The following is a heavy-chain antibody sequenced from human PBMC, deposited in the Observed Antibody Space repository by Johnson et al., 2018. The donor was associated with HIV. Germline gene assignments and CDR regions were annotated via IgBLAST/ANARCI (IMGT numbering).Heavy chain of an antibody. CDR3: ATFGYTSGWIVTDDAFDI. J-gene: IGHJ3*02. Sequence: QVQLVESGGGLVQPGGSLRLSCVVSGFTFKNYWMSWVRQAPGKGLEWVAGIWYDGSNKYYADSVKGRLTISRDNSKKTLYLQMNSLRAEDTAVYYCATFGYTSGWIVTDDAFDIWGQGTMVTVSS. D-gene: IGHD6-19*01. CDR2: IWYDGSNK. CDR1: GFTFKNYW. V-gene: IGHV3-33*08.